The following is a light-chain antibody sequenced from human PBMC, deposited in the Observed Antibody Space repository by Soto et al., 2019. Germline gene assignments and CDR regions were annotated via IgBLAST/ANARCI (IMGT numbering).Light chain of an antibody. Sequence: DIQMTQSPSSLSASVGDRVTITCRASQGIGNDLGWYQQKPGKAPKRLIYATSSLQIGVPSRFSGSGCGTEFTLTISSLRPEDFATYYCLQHNTSPRTFGQGTKVVMK. V-gene: IGKV1-17*01. CDR2: ATS. CDR1: QGIGND. J-gene: IGKJ1*01. CDR3: LQHNTSPRT.